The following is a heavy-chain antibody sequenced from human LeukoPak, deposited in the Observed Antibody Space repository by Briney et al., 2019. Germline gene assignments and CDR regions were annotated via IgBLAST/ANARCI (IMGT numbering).Heavy chain of an antibody. CDR2: IYCGGST. D-gene: IGHD3-3*01. J-gene: IGHJ3*02. V-gene: IGHV3-66*02. CDR1: GFTVSSNY. Sequence: PGGSLRLSCAASGFTVSSNYMSWVRQAPGKGLEWVSVIYCGGSTYYADSVKGRFTISRDNSKNTLYLQMNSLRAEDTAVYYCAREGLTIFGVVINAFDIWGQGTMVTVSS. CDR3: AREGLTIFGVVINAFDI.